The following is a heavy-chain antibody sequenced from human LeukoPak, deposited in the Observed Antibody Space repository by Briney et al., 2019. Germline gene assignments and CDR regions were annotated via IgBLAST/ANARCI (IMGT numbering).Heavy chain of an antibody. D-gene: IGHD3-22*01. CDR3: ARPYYYDSRIDP. J-gene: IGHJ5*02. CDR2: MYYSGST. V-gene: IGHV4-30-4*01. CDR1: GGSISSGDYY. Sequence: SQTLSLTCTVSGGSISSGDYYWSWIRQPPGKGLEWIAYMYYSGSTYYNPSLRSRVTMTADTSKNQLSLKLSSVTAADTAVYYCARPYYYDSRIDPWGQGILVTVSS.